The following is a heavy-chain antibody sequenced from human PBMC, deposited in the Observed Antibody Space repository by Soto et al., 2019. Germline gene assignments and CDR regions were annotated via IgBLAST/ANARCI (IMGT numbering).Heavy chain of an antibody. Sequence: SVKVSCKASGGTFSSYTISWVRQAPGQGLEWMGRIIPILGIANYAQKFQGRVTITADKSTSTAYMELSSLRSEDTAVYYCARLSQAISQTPGGYDSNFDYWSQGTLVTVSS. CDR2: IIPILGIA. CDR3: ARLSQAISQTPGGYDSNFDY. V-gene: IGHV1-69*02. J-gene: IGHJ4*02. CDR1: GGTFSSYT. D-gene: IGHD5-12*01.